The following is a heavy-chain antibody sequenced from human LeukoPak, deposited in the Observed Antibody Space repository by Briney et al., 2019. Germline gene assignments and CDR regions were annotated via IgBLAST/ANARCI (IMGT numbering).Heavy chain of an antibody. D-gene: IGHD2-2*01. CDR2: IKQDGTEE. Sequence: GGSLRLSWGASGFTFSSSWMSWVRRAPGKGREWVANIKQDGTEEYYVDSVRGRFSISKDNAKNSLYLQMNSLRAEDTAVYYCARDPCHGALDYWGQGALVTVSS. V-gene: IGHV3-7*03. CDR1: GFTFSSSW. CDR3: ARDPCHGALDY. J-gene: IGHJ4*02.